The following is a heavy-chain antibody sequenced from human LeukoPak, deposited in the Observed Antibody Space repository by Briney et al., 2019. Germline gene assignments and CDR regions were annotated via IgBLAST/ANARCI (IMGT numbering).Heavy chain of an antibody. D-gene: IGHD3-3*01. CDR2: ISAYNGNT. V-gene: IGHV1-18*01. CDR3: ARVKEYDFWSGYYPHFDY. Sequence: ASVKVSCKASGYTFTSYGISWVRQAPGQGLEWMGWISAYNGNTNYAQKLQGRVTMTTDTSTSTAYMELRSLRSDDTAVYYCARVKEYDFWSGYYPHFDYWGQGTLVTVSS. J-gene: IGHJ4*02. CDR1: GYTFTSYG.